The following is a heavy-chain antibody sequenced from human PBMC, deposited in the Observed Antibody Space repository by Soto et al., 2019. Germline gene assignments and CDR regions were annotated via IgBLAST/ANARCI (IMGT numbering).Heavy chain of an antibody. V-gene: IGHV3-48*03. J-gene: IGHJ4*02. D-gene: IGHD3-10*01. Sequence: SGFTFSRFELHWVRQAPGKGLEWISYISSSGSTAYYASSVEGRFTISRDNANNSVYLQMDSLRAEDTALYYCTRAAWFPYLSFYWGQGALVTVSS. CDR3: TRAAWFPYLSFY. CDR2: ISSSGSTA. CDR1: GFTFSRFE.